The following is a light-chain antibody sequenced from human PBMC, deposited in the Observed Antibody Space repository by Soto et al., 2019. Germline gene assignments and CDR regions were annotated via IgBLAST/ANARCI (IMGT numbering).Light chain of an antibody. V-gene: IGLV2-14*01. J-gene: IGLJ2*01. CDR3: SSYIHRRTLVV. CDR1: SIDVGGYNY. CDR2: GVT. Sequence: QSALTQPASVSGSPGQSITISCTGTSIDVGGYNYVSWYQHHPGKAPKLMIYGVTNRPSGVSIRFSGSKSGNTASLTISGLPPEDAAAYYYSSYIHRRTLVVFGGGTKLTVL.